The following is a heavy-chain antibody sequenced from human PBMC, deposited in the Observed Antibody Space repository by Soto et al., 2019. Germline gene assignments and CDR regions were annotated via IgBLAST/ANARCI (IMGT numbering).Heavy chain of an antibody. Sequence: EVQLVESGGGLVQPGRSLRLSCAASGFTFSTFWMSWVRQAPGKGLEWVANIKRDGSEKYYVDSVKGRFTISRDNAKNSLYLQIDSLRVEDTAVYYCVRDFDYWGQVTLVTVSS. CDR3: VRDFDY. V-gene: IGHV3-7*01. CDR1: GFTFSTFW. CDR2: IKRDGSEK. J-gene: IGHJ4*02.